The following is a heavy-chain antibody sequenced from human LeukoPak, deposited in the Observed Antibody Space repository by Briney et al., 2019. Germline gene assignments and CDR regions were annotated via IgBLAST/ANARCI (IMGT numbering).Heavy chain of an antibody. CDR2: IYYSGST. Sequence: SETLSLTCTVSGGSISSGGFYWSWIRQHPGKGLEWIGYIYYSGSTYYNPSLKSRVTISVDTSKTRFSLNLYSVTAADTAAYYCARLGPCTTSCQGFDPWGQGTLVTVSS. J-gene: IGHJ5*02. CDR1: GGSISSGGFY. CDR3: ARLGPCTTSCQGFDP. V-gene: IGHV4-31*03. D-gene: IGHD2-2*01.